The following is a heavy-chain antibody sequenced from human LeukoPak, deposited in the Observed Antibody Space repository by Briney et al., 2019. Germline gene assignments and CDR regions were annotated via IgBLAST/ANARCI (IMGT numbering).Heavy chain of an antibody. J-gene: IGHJ6*02. V-gene: IGHV1-24*01. CDR2: FDPEDGET. D-gene: IGHD2-15*01. Sequence: ASVKVSCKVSGYTLTELSMHWVRQAPGKGLEWMGGFDPEDGETIYAQKFQGRVTMTEDTSTDTAYMELSSLRSEDTAVYYCARDQRHCSGGSCYYYYGMDVWGQGTTVTVSS. CDR1: GYTLTELS. CDR3: ARDQRHCSGGSCYYYYGMDV.